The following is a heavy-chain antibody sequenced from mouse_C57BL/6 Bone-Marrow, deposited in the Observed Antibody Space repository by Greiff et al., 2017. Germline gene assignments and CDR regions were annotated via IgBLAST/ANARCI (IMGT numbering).Heavy chain of an antibody. V-gene: IGHV1-81*01. D-gene: IGHD1-1*01. CDR2: IYPRSGNT. Sequence: QVHVKQSGAELARPGASVKLSCKASGYTFTSYGISWVKQRTGQGLEWIGEIYPRSGNTYYNEKFKGKATLTADKSSSTAYMELRSLTSEDSAVYFCAHLLRFWYFDVWGTGTTVTVSS. J-gene: IGHJ1*03. CDR1: GYTFTSYG. CDR3: AHLLRFWYFDV.